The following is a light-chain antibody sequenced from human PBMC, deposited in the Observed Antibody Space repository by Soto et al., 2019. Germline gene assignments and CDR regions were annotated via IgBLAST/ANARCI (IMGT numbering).Light chain of an antibody. J-gene: IGKJ1*01. CDR2: GAS. CDR1: QSVSSN. CDR3: XQYNNWPPTWT. Sequence: EIVMTQSPATLSVSPGERATLSCRASQSVSSNLAWYQQKPGQAPRLLIYGASTRATGIPARFSGSGSGTEFTLTISSLQSEDFAVYYCXQYNNWPPTWTFGQGTKVEIK. V-gene: IGKV3-15*01.